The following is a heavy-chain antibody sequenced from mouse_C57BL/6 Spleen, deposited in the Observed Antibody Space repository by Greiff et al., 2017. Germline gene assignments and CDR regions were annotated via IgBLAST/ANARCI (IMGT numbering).Heavy chain of an antibody. J-gene: IGHJ4*01. CDR3: ARGGYGPFYAMDY. D-gene: IGHD3-1*01. V-gene: IGHV5-4*01. CDR1: GFTFSSYA. CDR2: ISDGGSYT. Sequence: EVQRVESGGGLVKPGGSLKLSCAASGFTFSSYAMSWVRQTPEKRLEWVATISDGGSYTYYPDNVKGRFTISRDNAKNNLYLQMSHLKSEDTAMYYCARGGYGPFYAMDYWGQGTSVTVSS.